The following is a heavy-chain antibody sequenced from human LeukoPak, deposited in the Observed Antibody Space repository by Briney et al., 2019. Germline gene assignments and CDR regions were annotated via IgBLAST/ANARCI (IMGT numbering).Heavy chain of an antibody. CDR3: ARTLYYDILTGYSPTPYYFDY. Sequence: GGSLRLSCAASGFTFSSYWMSWVRQAPGKGLEWVANIKQDGSEKYYVDSVKGRFTISRDNAKNSLCLQMNSLRAEDTAVYYCARTLYYDILTGYSPTPYYFDYWGQGTLVTVSS. CDR2: IKQDGSEK. CDR1: GFTFSSYW. V-gene: IGHV3-7*03. D-gene: IGHD3-9*01. J-gene: IGHJ4*02.